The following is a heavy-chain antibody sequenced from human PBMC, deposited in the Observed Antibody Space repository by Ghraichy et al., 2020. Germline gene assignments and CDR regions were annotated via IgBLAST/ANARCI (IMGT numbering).Heavy chain of an antibody. J-gene: IGHJ4*02. D-gene: IGHD1-26*01. Sequence: SETLSLTCAVYGGSFSGYYWSWIRQPPGKGLEWIGEINHSGSTNYNPSLKSRVTISVDTSKNQFSLKLSSVTAADTAVYYCARQRGGSYAHVDYWGQGTLVTVSS. V-gene: IGHV4-34*01. CDR2: INHSGST. CDR1: GGSFSGYY. CDR3: ARQRGGSYAHVDY.